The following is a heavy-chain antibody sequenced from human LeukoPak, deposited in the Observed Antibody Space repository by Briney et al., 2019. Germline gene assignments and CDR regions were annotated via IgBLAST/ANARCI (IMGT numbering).Heavy chain of an antibody. CDR2: IYYTGST. CDR3: ARLQYCSGTSCYWFDP. D-gene: IGHD2-2*01. Sequence: MSSETLSLTCDVSGGSISSGLYSWSWIRQPLGKGLEWIGYIYYTGSTYYNPSLKSRVTISVDTSKNQFSLRLSSVTAADTAVYYCARLQYCSGTSCYWFDPWGQGTLVTVSS. J-gene: IGHJ5*02. CDR1: GGSISSGLYS. V-gene: IGHV4-30-2*01.